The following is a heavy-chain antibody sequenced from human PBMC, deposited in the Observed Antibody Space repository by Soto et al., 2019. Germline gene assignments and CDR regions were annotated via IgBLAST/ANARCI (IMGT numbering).Heavy chain of an antibody. CDR2: ISYDASNQ. V-gene: IGHV3-30*18. CDR3: AKDQASGQGSFDS. CDR1: GFTFNIYG. J-gene: IGHJ4*02. Sequence: GGSLRLSCAASGFTFNIYGMHWVRQAPDKGLEWVALISYDASNQYYADSVKGRFTISRDNFKNTLFLQMNSLRADDTAVYYCAKDQASGQGSFDSWGQGTLVTVSS.